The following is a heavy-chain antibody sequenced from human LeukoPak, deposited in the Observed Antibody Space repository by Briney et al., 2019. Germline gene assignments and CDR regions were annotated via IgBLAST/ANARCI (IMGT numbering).Heavy chain of an antibody. D-gene: IGHD6-19*01. J-gene: IGHJ4*02. CDR2: ISTSSSYI. CDR3: ARDGGYTSGWYDY. V-gene: IGHV3-21*01. CDR1: GFTFSSYS. Sequence: PGGSLRLSCAASGFTFSSYSMNWVRQAPGKGLEWVSFISTSSSYIYYADSVKGRFTISRDNAKNSLYLQMNSLRAEDTAVYYCARDGGYTSGWYDYWGQGTLVTVSS.